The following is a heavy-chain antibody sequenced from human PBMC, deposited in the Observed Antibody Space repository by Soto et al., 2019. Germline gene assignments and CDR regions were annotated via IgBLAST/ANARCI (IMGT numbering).Heavy chain of an antibody. CDR1: GFTFSSYG. D-gene: IGHD2-21*02. Sequence: GGSLRLSCAASGFTFSSYGMHWVRQAPGKGLEWVAVIWYDGSNKYYADSVKGRFTISRDNSKNTLYLQMNSLRAEDTAVYYCAKLGLRGAYCGGDCYKLFDCWGQGTLVTVSS. V-gene: IGHV3-30*02. CDR2: IWYDGSNK. J-gene: IGHJ4*02. CDR3: AKLGLRGAYCGGDCYKLFDC.